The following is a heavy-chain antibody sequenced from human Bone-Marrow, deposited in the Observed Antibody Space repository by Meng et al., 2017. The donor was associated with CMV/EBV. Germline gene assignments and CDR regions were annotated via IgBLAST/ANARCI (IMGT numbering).Heavy chain of an antibody. CDR3: ARESRGFFDY. Sequence: GGSLRLSCAASGFTFSSYAMSWVRQAPGKGLEWVSAISGSGGSTYYADSVKGRFTISRDNAKNSLYLQMNSLRAEDTAVYYCARESRGFFDYWGQGTLVTVSS. D-gene: IGHD3-10*01. CDR1: GFTFSSYA. J-gene: IGHJ4*02. V-gene: IGHV3-23*01. CDR2: ISGSGGST.